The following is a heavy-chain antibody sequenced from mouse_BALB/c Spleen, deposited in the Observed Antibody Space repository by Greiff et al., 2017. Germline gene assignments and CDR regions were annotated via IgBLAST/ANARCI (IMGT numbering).Heavy chain of an antibody. Sequence: LVESGAELVRPGTSVKISCKASGYAFTNYWLGWVKQRPGHGLEWIGDIYPGSGNTYYNEKFKGKATLTADKSSSTAYMQLSSLTSEDSAVYFCARLGGNYWFAYWGQGTLVTVSA. V-gene: IGHV1-63*01. J-gene: IGHJ3*01. D-gene: IGHD2-1*01. CDR3: ARLGGNYWFAY. CDR2: IYPGSGNT. CDR1: GYAFTNYW.